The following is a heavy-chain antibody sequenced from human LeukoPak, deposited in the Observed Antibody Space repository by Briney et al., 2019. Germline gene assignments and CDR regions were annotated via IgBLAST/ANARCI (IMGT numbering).Heavy chain of an antibody. CDR2: VYYSGTT. CDR1: GGSISISTYY. Sequence: PSETLSLTCTVSGGSISISTYYWDWIRLPPGKGLEWIGSVYYSGTTYYNPSLKSRVTISVDTSKNQFSLKLSSVTAADTAVYYCERHPGYSVYDHGNYYFDYWGQGTLVTVSS. CDR3: ERHPGYSVYDHGNYYFDY. V-gene: IGHV4-39*01. D-gene: IGHD5/OR15-5a*01. J-gene: IGHJ4*02.